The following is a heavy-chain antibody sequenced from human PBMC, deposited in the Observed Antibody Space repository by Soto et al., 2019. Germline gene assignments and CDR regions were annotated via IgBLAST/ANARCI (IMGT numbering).Heavy chain of an antibody. Sequence: QAQLVESGGDSVNPGGSLRLSCATSGFTFSDYYLTWMRQAPGKGLEWVSYISASGSDTHYAASVQGRFTMSRDNANKTLYLQMNRLRVGHTAVYYSARGRWDVSVSYWGQGTLVTVSS. V-gene: IGHV3-11*05. CDR3: ARGRWDVSVSY. J-gene: IGHJ4*02. CDR2: ISASGSDT. D-gene: IGHD1-26*01. CDR1: GFTFSDYY.